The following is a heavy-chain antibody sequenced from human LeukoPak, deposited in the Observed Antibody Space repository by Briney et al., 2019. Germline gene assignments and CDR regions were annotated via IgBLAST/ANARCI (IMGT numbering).Heavy chain of an antibody. CDR2: IIPIFGTA. D-gene: IGHD7-27*01. V-gene: IGHV1-69*01. CDR1: GGTFSSYA. Sequence: SVRVSCKASGGTFSSYAISWVRQAPGQGLEWMGGIIPIFGTANYAQKFQGRVTITADESTSTAYMELSGLSAEDTAVYYCAKGTGDTGYYFDYWGQGTLVTVSS. J-gene: IGHJ4*02. CDR3: AKGTGDTGYYFDY.